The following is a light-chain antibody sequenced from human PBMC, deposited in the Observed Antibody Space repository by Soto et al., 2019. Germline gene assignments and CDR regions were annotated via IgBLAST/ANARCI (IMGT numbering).Light chain of an antibody. CDR3: QQYTSYPWT. CDR2: DAS. CDR1: QGMSNY. V-gene: IGKV1-16*02. J-gene: IGKJ1*01. Sequence: DVPMTQTPSSLSASVGDRVIVTCRASQGMSNYLAWFQQKPGKAPKSLIYDASSLLSEVPSKFSGSGSGTDFTLTISSLQPEDFATYYCQQYTSYPWTFGQGTKVDI.